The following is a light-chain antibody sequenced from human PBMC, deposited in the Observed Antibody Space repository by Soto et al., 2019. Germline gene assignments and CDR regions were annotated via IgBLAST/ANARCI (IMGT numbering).Light chain of an antibody. CDR3: QQRSNWPRT. V-gene: IGKV3-11*01. J-gene: IGKJ1*01. Sequence: EIVLTQSPATLSLSPGEVATLSCRASQGISSYLAWYQQKPGQAPRLLIYDASNRATGIPARFSGSGSGTAFPLHISSLEPEDVAVYYCQQRSNWPRTFGQGTRVEIK. CDR1: QGISSY. CDR2: DAS.